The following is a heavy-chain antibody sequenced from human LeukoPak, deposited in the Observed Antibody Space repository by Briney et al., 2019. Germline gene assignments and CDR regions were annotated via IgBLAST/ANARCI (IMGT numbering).Heavy chain of an antibody. Sequence: PGGSLRLSCAASGFSFSIYGMPWVRQAPDKGLEWVTYISYNGGKIHYSDSVKGRFTISRDNSKNTLYLQMNSLRAEDTAVYYCAKVAGNIYYFDYWGQGALVTVSS. CDR3: AKVAGNIYYFDY. D-gene: IGHD4-23*01. J-gene: IGHJ4*02. CDR2: ISYNGGKI. CDR1: GFSFSIYG. V-gene: IGHV3-30*02.